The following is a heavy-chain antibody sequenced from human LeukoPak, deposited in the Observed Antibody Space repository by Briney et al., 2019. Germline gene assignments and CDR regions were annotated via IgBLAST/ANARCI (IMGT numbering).Heavy chain of an antibody. J-gene: IGHJ6*03. CDR1: GFTFSAYG. Sequence: GRSLRLSCAASGFTFSAYGMHWVRQAPGKGLEWVATIWYDGGNKYYADSVKGRFTISRDNSKNTLFLQMNSLRVEDTAVYYCAKDGPEIVNAYYYYMDVWGKGTTVTVSS. D-gene: IGHD5-24*01. CDR3: AKDGPEIVNAYYYYMDV. V-gene: IGHV3-33*06. CDR2: IWYDGGNK.